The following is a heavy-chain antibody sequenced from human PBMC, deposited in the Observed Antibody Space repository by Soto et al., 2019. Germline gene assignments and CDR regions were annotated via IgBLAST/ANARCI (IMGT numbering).Heavy chain of an antibody. V-gene: IGHV1-69*04. Sequence: QVQLLQSGSLLKRPGSSVKISCQASGDTFITHTLTWVRQAPGQGPEWVGRIIPLLGMTDYAKRFQGNVTLTADKSTPTAYRFLGSLTSADTDKYYCARDQYCSVYNCFGYPDVWGTGTALTVSS. CDR2: IIPLLGMT. D-gene: IGHD2-15*01. CDR3: ARDQYCSVYNCFGYPDV. J-gene: IGHJ6*03. CDR1: GDTFITHT.